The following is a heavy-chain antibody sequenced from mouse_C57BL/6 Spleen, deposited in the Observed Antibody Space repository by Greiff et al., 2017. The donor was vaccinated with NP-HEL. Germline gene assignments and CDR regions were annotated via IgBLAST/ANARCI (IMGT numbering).Heavy chain of an antibody. V-gene: IGHV1-55*01. Sequence: QVQLQQPGAELVKPGASVKMSCKASGYTFTSYWITWVKQRPGQGLEWIGDIYPGSGSTNYNEKFKSKATLTVDTSSSTAYMRLSSLTSEDSAVYYCARFITTVVAPYYYAMDYWGQGTSVTVSS. CDR3: ARFITTVVAPYYYAMDY. CDR2: IYPGSGST. CDR1: GYTFTSYW. J-gene: IGHJ4*01. D-gene: IGHD1-1*01.